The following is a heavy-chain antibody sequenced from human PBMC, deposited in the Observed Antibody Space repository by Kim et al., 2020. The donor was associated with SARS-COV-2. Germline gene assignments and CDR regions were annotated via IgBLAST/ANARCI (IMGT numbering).Heavy chain of an antibody. D-gene: IGHD2-8*01. J-gene: IGHJ4*02. CDR1: GFTFSSYA. Sequence: GGSLRLSCAASGFTFSSYAMHWVRQAPGKGLVWVAVISYDGSNKYYADSVKGRFTISRDNAKNTLYLQMNSLRAEDTAVYYCARDSGWGVTLRYWGQGTLVTVSS. V-gene: IGHV3-30-3*01. CDR3: ARDSGWGVTLRY. CDR2: ISYDGSNK.